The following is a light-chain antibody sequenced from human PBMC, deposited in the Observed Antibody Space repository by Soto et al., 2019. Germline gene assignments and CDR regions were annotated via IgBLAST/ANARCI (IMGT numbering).Light chain of an antibody. J-gene: IGKJ2*01. Sequence: DIQMTQSPSSVSASVGDRVTITCRASRGISRWLAWYQQKPGKAPKLLIYAASNLQSGVPSRFSGSGSGTEFTLTISSLQPEDVATYYCQQGNRFPYTFGQGTKLEIK. CDR1: RGISRW. V-gene: IGKV1D-12*01. CDR3: QQGNRFPYT. CDR2: AAS.